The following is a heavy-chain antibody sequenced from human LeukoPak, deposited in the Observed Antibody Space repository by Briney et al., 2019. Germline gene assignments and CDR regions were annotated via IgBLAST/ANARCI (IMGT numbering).Heavy chain of an antibody. Sequence: GGSLRLSCAASGFTFSSYAMSWVRQAPGKGLEWVSAISGSGGSTYYADSVKGRFTISGDNSKNTLYLQMNSLRAEGTAVYYCAKGDYGDPRDYYYYGMDVWGKGTTVTVSS. V-gene: IGHV3-23*01. CDR1: GFTFSSYA. J-gene: IGHJ6*04. CDR3: AKGDYGDPRDYYYYGMDV. CDR2: ISGSGGST. D-gene: IGHD4-17*01.